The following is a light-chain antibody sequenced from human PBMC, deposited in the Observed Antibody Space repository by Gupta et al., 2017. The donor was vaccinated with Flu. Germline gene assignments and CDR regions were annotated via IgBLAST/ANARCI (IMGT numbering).Light chain of an antibody. V-gene: IGKV3-20*01. CDR2: GAS. CDR1: QSVSSSY. Sequence: EIALTQSPGTLPLSPGERATLSGGASQSVSSSYLAWYQQRPGQAPRLLIYGASRRATGIPDRFSGSGSGTDFTLTISRLEREDFALYYCLHDRSSPWTFGPGTKVEIK. J-gene: IGKJ1*01. CDR3: LHDRSSPWT.